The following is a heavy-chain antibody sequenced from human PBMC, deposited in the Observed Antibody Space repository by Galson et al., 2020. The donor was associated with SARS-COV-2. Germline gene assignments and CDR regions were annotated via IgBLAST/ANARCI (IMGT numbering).Heavy chain of an antibody. D-gene: IGHD1-1*01. Sequence: ASVKVSCKASGYTFTGYYMHWVRQAPGQGLEWMGWINPNSGGTTYAQKFQDWVTMTRDTSISTAYMELSRLRSDDTAVYYCARDNDHDAFDIWGQGTVVTVSS. CDR2: INPNSGGT. CDR3: ARDNDHDAFDI. V-gene: IGHV1-2*04. J-gene: IGHJ3*02. CDR1: GYTFTGYY.